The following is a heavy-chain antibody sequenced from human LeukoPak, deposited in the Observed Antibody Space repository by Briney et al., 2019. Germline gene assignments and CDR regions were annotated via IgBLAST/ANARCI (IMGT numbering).Heavy chain of an antibody. J-gene: IGHJ6*03. D-gene: IGHD2-2*01. CDR3: ARGQGYESYYYMDV. CDR2: ISFDGVNT. CDR1: GFTFSTYA. V-gene: IGHV3-30*04. Sequence: GGSLRPSCAASGFTFSTYAIHWVRQAPGKGLEWVAVISFDGVNTFYADSVKGRFTISRDNSNNTVYLQMNNLRPEDTAVFYCARGQGYESYYYMDVWGKGTTVSVSS.